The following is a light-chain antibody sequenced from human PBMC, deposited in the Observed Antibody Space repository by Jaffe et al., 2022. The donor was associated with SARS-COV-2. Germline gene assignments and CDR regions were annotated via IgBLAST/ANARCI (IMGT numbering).Light chain of an antibody. CDR3: AAWDDSLSDVV. CDR2: RNN. Sequence: QSVLTQPPSASGTPGQRVTISCSGSSSNIGTNYVYWYQQLPGTAPKLLIYRNNLRPSGVPDRISGSKSGTSASLAISGLRSEDEADYYCAAWDDSLSDVVFGGGTKLTVL. J-gene: IGLJ2*01. V-gene: IGLV1-47*01. CDR1: SSNIGTNY.